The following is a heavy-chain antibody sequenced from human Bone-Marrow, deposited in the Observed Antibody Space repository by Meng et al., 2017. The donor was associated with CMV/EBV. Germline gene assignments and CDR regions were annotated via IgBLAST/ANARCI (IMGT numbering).Heavy chain of an antibody. CDR1: GGTFSSHA. J-gene: IGHJ5*02. V-gene: IGHV1-69*05. CDR2: IIPIFGTA. CDR3: ARDMAAAGKGFDP. Sequence: SVKVSCKASGGTFSSHAISWVRQAPGQGLEWMGGIIPIFGTANYAQKCQGRVTITMDEATTTAYMELSSLKFGDTAVYYCARDMAAAGKGFDPWGQGTLVTVSS. D-gene: IGHD6-13*01.